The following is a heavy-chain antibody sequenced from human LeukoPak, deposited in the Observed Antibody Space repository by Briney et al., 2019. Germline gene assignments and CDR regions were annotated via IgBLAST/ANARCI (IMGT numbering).Heavy chain of an antibody. CDR3: ARAGGSYGSGSYFKG. J-gene: IGHJ4*02. Sequence: GGSLRLSCAASGFTFSSYSMNWVRQAPGKGLEWVSSISSSSSYIYYADSVKGRFTISRDNAKNSLYLQMNSLRAEDTAVYYCARAGGSYGSGSYFKGWGQGTLVTVSS. CDR1: GFTFSSYS. D-gene: IGHD3-10*01. CDR2: ISSSSSYI. V-gene: IGHV3-21*01.